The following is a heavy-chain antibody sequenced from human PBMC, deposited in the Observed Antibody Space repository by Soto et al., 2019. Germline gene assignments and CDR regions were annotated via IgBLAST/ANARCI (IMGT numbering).Heavy chain of an antibody. CDR1: GYSINSGYI. D-gene: IGHD1-1*01. Sequence: PSETLSLTCTVSGYSINSGYIWGWVRRPPGQGLEWIGSRYSTGTTYYNPSLRRRVKMSVDTSKNQLSLVLRSVTAADTAVYYCVAGAPVVNSPWFDPWGQGTQVAVSS. CDR3: VAGAPVVNSPWFDP. V-gene: IGHV4-38-2*02. CDR2: RYSTGTT. J-gene: IGHJ5*02.